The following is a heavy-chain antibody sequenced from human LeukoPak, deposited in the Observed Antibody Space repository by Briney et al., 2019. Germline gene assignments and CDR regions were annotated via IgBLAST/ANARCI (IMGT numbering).Heavy chain of an antibody. V-gene: IGHV4-34*01. D-gene: IGHD3-10*01. J-gene: IGHJ6*02. CDR3: ARGPRRGNYYYYGMDV. CDR2: INHSGST. Sequence: SETLSLTCAVYGGSFSGYYWSWIRQPPGKGLEWIGEINHSGSTNYNPSLKSRVIISVDTSKNQFSLKLSSVTAADTAVYYCARGPRRGNYYYYGMDVWGQGTTVTVSS. CDR1: GGSFSGYY.